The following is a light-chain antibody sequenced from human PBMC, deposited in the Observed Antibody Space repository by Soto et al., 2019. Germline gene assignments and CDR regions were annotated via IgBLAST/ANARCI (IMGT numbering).Light chain of an antibody. J-gene: IGKJ5*01. CDR1: QSVSGSY. V-gene: IGKV3-20*01. Sequence: ENVLTQSPGTLSLSPGERATLSCRASQSVSGSYLAWYQQKPGQAPRLLTYGASSRATGIPDRFSGSGSGTDFTLTISRLEPEDFAVYYCQQYGSSPITFGQGTRLDIK. CDR3: QQYGSSPIT. CDR2: GAS.